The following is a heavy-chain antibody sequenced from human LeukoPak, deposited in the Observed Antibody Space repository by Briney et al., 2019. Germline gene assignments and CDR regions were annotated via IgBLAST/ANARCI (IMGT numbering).Heavy chain of an antibody. V-gene: IGHV3-23*01. CDR2: ISGSGGST. CDR1: GFTFSSYG. Sequence: PGGSLRLSCAASGFTFSSYGMSWVRQAPGKGLEWVSAISGSGGSTYYADSVKGRFTISRDNSKNTLYLQMNSLRAEDTAVYYCAKCRNQKRMVQHSRGNWFDPWGQGTLVTVSS. J-gene: IGHJ5*02. CDR3: AKCRNQKRMVQHSRGNWFDP. D-gene: IGHD1-1*01.